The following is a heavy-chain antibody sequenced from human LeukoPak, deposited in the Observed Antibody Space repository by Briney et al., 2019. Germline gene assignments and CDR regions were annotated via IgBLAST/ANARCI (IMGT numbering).Heavy chain of an antibody. CDR3: AKDLIPTIFGVVIIFTGSDY. CDR2: ISGSGGST. J-gene: IGHJ4*02. Sequence: SGGSLRLSCAASGFTFSSYAMSWVRQAPGKGLDWVSAISGSGGSTYYADSVKGRFTISRDNSKNTLYLQMNSLRAEDTAVYYCAKDLIPTIFGVVIIFTGSDYWGQGTLVTVSS. CDR1: GFTFSSYA. D-gene: IGHD3-3*01. V-gene: IGHV3-23*01.